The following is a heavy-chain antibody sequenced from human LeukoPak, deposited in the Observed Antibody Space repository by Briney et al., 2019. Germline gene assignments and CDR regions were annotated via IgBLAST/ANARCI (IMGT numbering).Heavy chain of an antibody. J-gene: IGHJ4*02. CDR2: ISSGSTI. CDR3: ARESIAVAGAPFDY. CDR1: GFTFSSYE. D-gene: IGHD6-19*01. V-gene: IGHV3-48*03. Sequence: GGSLRLSCAASGFTFSSYEMNWVRQAPGKGLEWVSYISSGSTIYDADSVKGRFTISRDNAKNSLYLQMNSLRAEDTAVYYCARESIAVAGAPFDYWAQGTLVTVSS.